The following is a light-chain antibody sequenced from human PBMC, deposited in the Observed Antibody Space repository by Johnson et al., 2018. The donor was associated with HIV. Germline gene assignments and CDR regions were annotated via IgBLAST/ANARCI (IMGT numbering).Light chain of an antibody. V-gene: IGLV1-51*02. J-gene: IGLJ1*01. CDR1: SSIIRNNY. CDR2: END. CDR3: GTWDGSLNTFV. Sequence: QSVLTQPPSVSAAPGQKVTISCSGSSSIIRNNYVSWYQQLPGAAPKLLIYENDRRPSGIPDRFSGSKSGTSATLDITGLQTGDEADYYCGTWDGSLNTFVIGTGTRVTVL.